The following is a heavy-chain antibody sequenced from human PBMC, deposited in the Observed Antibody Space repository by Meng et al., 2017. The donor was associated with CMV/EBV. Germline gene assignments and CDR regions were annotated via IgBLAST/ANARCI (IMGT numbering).Heavy chain of an antibody. Sequence: SETLSLTCTVSGGSISSYYWSWIRQPPGKGLEWIGYIYYSGSTNYNPSLKSRVTISVDTSKNQFSLKLSSVTAADTAVYYCARGAPPTPRYGSGSYFNVPLYYYYGMDVRGQGTTVTVSS. D-gene: IGHD3-10*01. CDR1: GGSISSYY. CDR3: ARGAPPTPRYGSGSYFNVPLYYYYGMDV. CDR2: IYYSGST. J-gene: IGHJ6*02. V-gene: IGHV4-59*01.